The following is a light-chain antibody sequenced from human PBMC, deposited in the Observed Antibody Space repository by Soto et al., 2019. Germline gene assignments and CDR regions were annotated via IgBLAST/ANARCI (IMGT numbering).Light chain of an antibody. Sequence: DIQMTQSPSSLSASVGDRVTITCRASQGISNYLAWYQQKPGKVPKLLIYAASTLQSGVPSRFSGSGSGTDFTRTISSLQPEDVATYYWQKYNSAPLTFGGRTKVEIK. J-gene: IGKJ4*01. CDR1: QGISNY. V-gene: IGKV1-27*01. CDR3: QKYNSAPLT. CDR2: AAS.